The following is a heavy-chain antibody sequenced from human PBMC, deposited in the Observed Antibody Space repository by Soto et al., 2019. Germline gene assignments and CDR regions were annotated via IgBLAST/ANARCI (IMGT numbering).Heavy chain of an antibody. CDR1: GFTFDDYT. Sequence: DVQLVESGGVVVQPGGSLRLSCAASGFTFDDYTMHWVRQAPGKGLEWVSLISWDGGSTYYADSVKGRFTISRDNSKNSLYLQMNSLRTEDTALYYCAKDMSIVGAIETGSLDYWGQGTLVTVSS. D-gene: IGHD1-26*01. CDR2: ISWDGGST. CDR3: AKDMSIVGAIETGSLDY. V-gene: IGHV3-43*01. J-gene: IGHJ4*02.